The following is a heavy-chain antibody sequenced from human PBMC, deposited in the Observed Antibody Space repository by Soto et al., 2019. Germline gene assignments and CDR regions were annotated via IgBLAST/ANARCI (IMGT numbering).Heavy chain of an antibody. Sequence: QVQLQESGPGLVKPSRTRSLTCPVSGGSISSGGYYWSWIRQPPGKGLGWIGYIYYSGSTYFNPSLKSRVTISVDTSKNQFSLKLSSVTAADTAVYYCARIAPNLWFDYWGQGTLVTVSS. CDR1: GGSISSGGYY. CDR3: ARIAPNLWFDY. V-gene: IGHV4-31*03. CDR2: IYYSGST. J-gene: IGHJ4*02.